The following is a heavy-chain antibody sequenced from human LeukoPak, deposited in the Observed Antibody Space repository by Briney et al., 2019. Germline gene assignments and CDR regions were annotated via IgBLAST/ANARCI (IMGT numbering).Heavy chain of an antibody. D-gene: IGHD5-24*01. CDR1: GYTLTELS. Sequence: ASVKVSCKVSGYTLTELSMHWVRQAPGKGLEWMGGFDPKDGETIYAQKFQGRVTMTEDTSTDTAYMELSSLRSEDTAVYYCATVPTGDGYNLQFDYWGQGTLVTVSS. V-gene: IGHV1-24*01. CDR2: FDPKDGET. J-gene: IGHJ4*02. CDR3: ATVPTGDGYNLQFDY.